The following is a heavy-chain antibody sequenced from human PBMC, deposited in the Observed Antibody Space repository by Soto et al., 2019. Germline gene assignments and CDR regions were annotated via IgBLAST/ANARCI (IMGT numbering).Heavy chain of an antibody. D-gene: IGHD6-25*01. CDR2: VTYEETAI. CDR3: VKEQSSGYWRTAEY. V-gene: IGHV3-30*18. CDR1: GFTFRDCG. Sequence: QVQLVESGGGVVQPGRSLRLSCAASGFTFRDCGMHWVRQAPGKGLEWVAVVTYEETAIHYADSVSGRFTISRDNSKNTEYLQMESLRVEDTAVYYCVKEQSSGYWRTAEYWGQGTLITVSS. J-gene: IGHJ4*02.